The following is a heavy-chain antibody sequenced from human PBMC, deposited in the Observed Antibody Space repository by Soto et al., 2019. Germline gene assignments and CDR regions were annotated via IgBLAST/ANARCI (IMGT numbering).Heavy chain of an antibody. V-gene: IGHV4-39*01. CDR3: ARRGDDYSLDF. CDR2: IYFGGRT. D-gene: IGHD4-4*01. CDR1: GGSMRSSSYY. J-gene: IGHJ4*02. Sequence: PSETLSLTCTVSGGSMRSSSYYWGWIRQPPGKGLEWIGSIYFGGRTYYNPSLKSRVTISVDTSKKQLSLKLSSVTAADTAVYYCARRGDDYSLDFWGQGTLVTVSS.